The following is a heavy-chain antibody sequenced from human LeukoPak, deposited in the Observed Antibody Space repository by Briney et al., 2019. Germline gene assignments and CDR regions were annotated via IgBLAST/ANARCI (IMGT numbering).Heavy chain of an antibody. Sequence: GGSLRLSCAASGITFSSHTMNWVRQAPGKGLEWVSSISSTGSYIYHAHSVKGRFTISRVNAKNSLYLQMNSLRAEDTAVYYCARVWYSSGWYYDYWGQGTLVTVSS. CDR1: GITFSSHT. J-gene: IGHJ4*02. V-gene: IGHV3-21*01. CDR3: ARVWYSSGWYYDY. CDR2: ISSTGSYI. D-gene: IGHD6-19*01.